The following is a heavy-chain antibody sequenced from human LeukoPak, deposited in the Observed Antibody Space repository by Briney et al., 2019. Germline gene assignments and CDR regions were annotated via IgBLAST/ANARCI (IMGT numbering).Heavy chain of an antibody. CDR1: GFTFSDYY. CDR2: ISSSGSTI. D-gene: IGHD3-22*01. Sequence: PGGSLRLSCAASGFTFSDYYMCWIRQAPGKGLEWVSYISSSGSTIYYADSVKGRFTISRDNAKNSLYLQMNSLRAEDTAVYYCARGTHYYDSSGFLNSIFDYWGQGTLVTVSS. CDR3: ARGTHYYDSSGFLNSIFDY. V-gene: IGHV3-11*01. J-gene: IGHJ4*02.